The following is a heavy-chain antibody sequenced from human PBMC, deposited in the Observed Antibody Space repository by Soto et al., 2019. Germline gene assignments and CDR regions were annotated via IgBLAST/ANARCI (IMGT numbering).Heavy chain of an antibody. J-gene: IGHJ6*03. CDR1: GFSLSTSGMC. V-gene: IGHV2-70*11. CDR2: SDWDDDK. CDR3: APIWRVRYMDV. D-gene: IGHD3-3*01. Sequence: SGPTLVNPTQTLTLTCTFSGFSLSTSGMCVSWIRQPPGKALEWLARSDWDDDKYYSTSLKTRLTISKDTSKNQVVLTMTNMDPVDTAPYSCAPIWRVRYMDVWGKGTTVTVSS.